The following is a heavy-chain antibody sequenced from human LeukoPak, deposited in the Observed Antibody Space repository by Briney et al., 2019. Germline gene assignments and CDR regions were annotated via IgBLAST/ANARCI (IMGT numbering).Heavy chain of an antibody. V-gene: IGHV1-69*13. CDR1: GGTFSSYA. CDR3: TRVDDYGDYGFRY. Sequence: ASVKVSCKASGGTFSSYAISWVRQAPGRGLEWMGGIIPIFGTANYAQKFQGRVTITADESTSTAYMELSSLRSEDTAVYYCTRVDDYGDYGFRYWGQGTLVTVSS. D-gene: IGHD4-17*01. J-gene: IGHJ4*02. CDR2: IIPIFGTA.